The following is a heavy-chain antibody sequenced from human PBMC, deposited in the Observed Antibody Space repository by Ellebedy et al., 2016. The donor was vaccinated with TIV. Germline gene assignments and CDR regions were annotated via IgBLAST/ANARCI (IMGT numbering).Heavy chain of an antibody. CDR2: ISSSSSTI. CDR3: AREGYYDSSGYYDAFDI. CDR1: GFTFSSYS. Sequence: GESLKISCAASGFTFSSYSMNWVRQAPGKGLEWVSYISSSSSTIYYADSVKGRFTISRDNAKNSLYLQMNSLRDEDTAVYYCAREGYYDSSGYYDAFDIWGQGTMVTVSS. J-gene: IGHJ3*02. D-gene: IGHD3-22*01. V-gene: IGHV3-48*02.